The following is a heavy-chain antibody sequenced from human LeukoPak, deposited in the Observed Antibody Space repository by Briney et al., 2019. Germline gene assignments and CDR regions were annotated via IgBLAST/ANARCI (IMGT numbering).Heavy chain of an antibody. V-gene: IGHV3-73*01. J-gene: IGHJ3*02. CDR2: IRSKAHSYAT. Sequence: GGSLRLSCAASGFTFSGSAMHWVRQASGKGLEWVGRIRSKAHSYATAYAASVKGRFTISRDDSKNTAYLQMSSLKTEDTAVYYCTRHGGRDYYDSSEDAFDIWGQGTMVIVSS. CDR3: TRHGGRDYYDSSEDAFDI. D-gene: IGHD3-22*01. CDR1: GFTFSGSA.